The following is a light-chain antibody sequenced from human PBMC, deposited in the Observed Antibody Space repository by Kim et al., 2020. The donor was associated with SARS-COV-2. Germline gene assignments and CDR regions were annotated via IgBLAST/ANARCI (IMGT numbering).Light chain of an antibody. CDR1: QRISSW. J-gene: IGKJ4*01. CDR3: QQYNSHPLT. V-gene: IGKV1-5*03. Sequence: SASVGDRVTITCRASQRISSWLAWYQQKPGKAPKLLIYKASSLESGVPSRFSGSGSGTEFTLTISSLQPDDFATYYCQQYNSHPLTFGGGTKLEIK. CDR2: KAS.